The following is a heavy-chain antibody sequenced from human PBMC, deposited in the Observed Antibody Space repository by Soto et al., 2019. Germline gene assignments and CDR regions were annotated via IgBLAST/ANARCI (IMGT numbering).Heavy chain of an antibody. D-gene: IGHD2-2*02. J-gene: IGHJ6*02. CDR1: GGSISSPNW. CDR3: AKEVVVVPGAIRGYGLDV. V-gene: IGHV4-4*02. Sequence: SETLSLTCAVSGGSISSPNWWSWVRQSPGKGLEWIGEIYHSGTTNYNPSLKSCVTISLEKSKSQFSLKVTSVTAADTAVYYCAKEVVVVPGAIRGYGLDVWGPGTTVTVSS. CDR2: IYHSGTT.